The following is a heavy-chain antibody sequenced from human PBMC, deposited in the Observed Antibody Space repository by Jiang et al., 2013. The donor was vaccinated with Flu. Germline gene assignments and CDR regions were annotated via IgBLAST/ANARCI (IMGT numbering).Heavy chain of an antibody. CDR2: IYPGDSDT. CDR1: GNTFTSYW. CDR3: ARRQGNSKTDY. V-gene: IGHV5-51*01. D-gene: IGHD2/OR15-2a*01. J-gene: IGHJ4*02. Sequence: QLVESGAEVKKPGESLKISCEVSGNTFTSYWIAWVRQMPGKGLEWMGIIYPGDSDTRYSPSFQGQVTISADKSVSTAYLQWSSLKASDTAMYYCARRQGNSKTDYWGQGTLVTVSS.